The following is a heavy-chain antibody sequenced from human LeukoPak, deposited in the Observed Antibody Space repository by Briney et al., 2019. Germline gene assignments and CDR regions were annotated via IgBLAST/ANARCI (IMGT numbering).Heavy chain of an antibody. D-gene: IGHD3-3*01. CDR2: ISDSSTTV. Sequence: GGSLRLSCAASGFTFSSYNMNWVRQAPGKGLEWVSYISDSSTTVYYADSVKGRLTISRDNSKNTLYLQMNSLRAEDTALYYCAKYSSNTLLRPFDYWGQGTLVTVSS. CDR3: AKYSSNTLLRPFDY. V-gene: IGHV3-48*01. J-gene: IGHJ4*02. CDR1: GFTFSSYN.